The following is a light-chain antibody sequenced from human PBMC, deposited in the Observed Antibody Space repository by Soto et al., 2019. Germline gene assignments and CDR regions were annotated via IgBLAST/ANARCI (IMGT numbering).Light chain of an antibody. CDR2: GAS. Sequence: VFEQSVVTLSLCPGGISIISCWASQSVSSSYLAWYQQKPGQAPRLLIYGASSRATGIPDRFSGSGSGTDFTLTSSRLEPEDCAVYYCQQYGGSPTFGQGTRLDI. J-gene: IGKJ5*01. CDR3: QQYGGSPT. V-gene: IGKV3-20*01. CDR1: QSVSSSY.